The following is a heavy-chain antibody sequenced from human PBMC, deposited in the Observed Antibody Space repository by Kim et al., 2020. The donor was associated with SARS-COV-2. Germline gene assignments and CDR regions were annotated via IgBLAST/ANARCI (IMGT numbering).Heavy chain of an antibody. Sequence: STYFADSVKGRFTLSRDGSKNTVYLQMNSLRAEDTAVYFCAREPSTYFDYWGQGTLVTVSS. J-gene: IGHJ4*02. CDR3: AREPSTYFDY. CDR2: ST. V-gene: IGHV3-53*01.